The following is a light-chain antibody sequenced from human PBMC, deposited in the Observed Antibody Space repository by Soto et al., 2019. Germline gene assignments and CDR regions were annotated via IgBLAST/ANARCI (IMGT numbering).Light chain of an antibody. CDR1: SSNIGTND. J-gene: IGLJ2*01. CDR2: RSN. V-gene: IGLV1-47*01. CDR3: SSWDYSLSGVL. Sequence: QSVLTQPPSASGTPGQRVTISCSGSSSNIGTNDAFWYQQLPGTTPKLLIYRSNQSPSGVPDRFSGSKSGTSASPAISGLRSADEADYYCSSWDYSLSGVLFGGGTKLTVL.